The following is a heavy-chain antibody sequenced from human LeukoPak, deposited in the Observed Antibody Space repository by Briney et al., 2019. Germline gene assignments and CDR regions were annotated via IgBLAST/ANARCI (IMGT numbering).Heavy chain of an antibody. D-gene: IGHD6-19*01. CDR1: GFTFSSYA. CDR3: AKARLVSGYDFDY. J-gene: IGHJ4*02. V-gene: IGHV3-23*01. CDR2: ISGSGGST. Sequence: GGSLRLSCAASGFTFSSYAMSWVRQAPGKGLEWVSAISGSGGSTYYADSVKGRFTISRDNSKNTVYLQMNSLRDEDTAVYYCAKARLVSGYDFDYWGQGTLVTVSS.